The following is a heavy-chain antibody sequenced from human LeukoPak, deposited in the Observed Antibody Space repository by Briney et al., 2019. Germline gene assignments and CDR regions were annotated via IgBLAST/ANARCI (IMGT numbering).Heavy chain of an antibody. Sequence: GGSLRLSCAASGFTFNSYWMHWVRQAPGKGLVWVSRINSDGGSTTYADSVKGRFTISRDNAKNTLYLQMNSLRAEDTAVYYCARGRYYGMDVWGQGTTVTVSS. J-gene: IGHJ6*02. CDR1: GFTFNSYW. CDR2: INSDGGST. CDR3: ARGRYYGMDV. V-gene: IGHV3-74*01.